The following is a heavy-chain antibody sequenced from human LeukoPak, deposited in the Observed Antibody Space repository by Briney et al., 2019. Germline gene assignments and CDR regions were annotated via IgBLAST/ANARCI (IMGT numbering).Heavy chain of an antibody. CDR3: ARELRDAFDM. CDR2: ITGSGSGT. Sequence: PGGSLRLSCAASGFTFSSYEMNWVRQAPGKGLEWVSGITGSGSGTYYADSVKGQFTISRDNAKNTLYLQMNSLRVEDTAVHYCARELRDAFDMWGQGTRVTVS. CDR1: GFTFSSYE. V-gene: IGHV3-23*01. D-gene: IGHD2-21*01. J-gene: IGHJ3*02.